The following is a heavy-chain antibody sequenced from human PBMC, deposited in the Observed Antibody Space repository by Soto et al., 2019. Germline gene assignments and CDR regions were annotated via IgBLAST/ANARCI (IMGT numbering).Heavy chain of an antibody. Sequence: HPGGSLRLSCSASGFTFSSYAMHWVRQAPGKGLEYVSAISSNGGSTYYADSVKGRFTISRDNSKNTLYLQMSSLRAEDTAVYYCAKETYSGPLDHWGQGTLVTVSS. J-gene: IGHJ4*02. CDR3: AKETYSGPLDH. CDR1: GFTFSSYA. V-gene: IGHV3-64D*06. D-gene: IGHD2-15*01. CDR2: ISSNGGST.